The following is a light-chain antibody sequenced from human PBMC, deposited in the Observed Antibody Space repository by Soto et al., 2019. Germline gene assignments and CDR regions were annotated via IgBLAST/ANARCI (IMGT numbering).Light chain of an antibody. CDR2: AAS. V-gene: IGKV3-20*01. CDR3: QKYGSSPPFS. CDR1: QSVSSY. Sequence: ELVLSQSPATLSLSPGERATLSCRASQSVSSYLAWYQQKPGQAPSLLIYAASTRPTGIPDRFSGSGSGTDFTLTISSLEPEDFAVYYCQKYGSSPPFSFGPGTKVDIK. J-gene: IGKJ3*01.